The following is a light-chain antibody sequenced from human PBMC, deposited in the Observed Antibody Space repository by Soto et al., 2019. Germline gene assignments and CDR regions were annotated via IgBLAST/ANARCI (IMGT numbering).Light chain of an antibody. CDR2: GSS. CDR3: QQYDSSPRT. CDR1: QSFSRNF. Sequence: EIVLTQSPGTLSLSPGERATLSCRASQSFSRNFLACYQQKPGQTPRLLIYGSSNSATGIPDRFSVSGSGTDFTFTISRPEPEDVADYYCQQYDSSPRTFGQGTQVYIK. J-gene: IGKJ1*01. V-gene: IGKV3-20*01.